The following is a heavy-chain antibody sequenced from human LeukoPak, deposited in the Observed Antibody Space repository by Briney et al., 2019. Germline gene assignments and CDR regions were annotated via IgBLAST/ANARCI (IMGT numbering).Heavy chain of an antibody. V-gene: IGHV3-74*01. Sequence: GGSLRLSCAASGFTFTSYWMHWVRQGPGKGLEWVSRLSSDGSNTAYADSVKGRFTISRDNAKSTLFLQMNSLRAEDTAVYYCVRAGSSRPFDYWGQGTLVTVSS. CDR3: VRAGSSRPFDY. D-gene: IGHD1-26*01. CDR2: LSSDGSNT. CDR1: GFTFTSYW. J-gene: IGHJ4*02.